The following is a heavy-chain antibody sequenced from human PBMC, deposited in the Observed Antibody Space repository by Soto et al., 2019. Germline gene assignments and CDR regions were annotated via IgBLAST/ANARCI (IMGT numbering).Heavy chain of an antibody. J-gene: IGHJ4*02. Sequence: QITLKESGPTQVKPTQTLTLTCSFSGFSLNTDGEGVGWVRQPPGEALEGLALIYWDDDERYSPSLKTRLTLTKDPSKHHVVIIMTNMDPVDTATYYCAHSRNLITEDAQVGDFDYWGQGTLVTVSS. CDR2: IYWDDDE. D-gene: IGHD3-10*01. CDR1: GFSLNTDGEG. V-gene: IGHV2-5*02. CDR3: AHSRNLITEDAQVGDFDY.